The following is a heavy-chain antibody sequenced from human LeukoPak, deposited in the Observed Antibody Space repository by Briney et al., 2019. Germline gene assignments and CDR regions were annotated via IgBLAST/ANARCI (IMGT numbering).Heavy chain of an antibody. CDR1: GYTFTSYD. Sequence: GASVKASCKASGYTFTSYDINWVRQATGQGLEWMGWMNPNSGNTGYAQKFQGRVTITRNTSISTAYMELSSLRSEDTAVYYCARGPLIIMSYFDYWGQGTLVTVSS. D-gene: IGHD3-16*01. V-gene: IGHV1-8*03. CDR3: ARGPLIIMSYFDY. J-gene: IGHJ4*02. CDR2: MNPNSGNT.